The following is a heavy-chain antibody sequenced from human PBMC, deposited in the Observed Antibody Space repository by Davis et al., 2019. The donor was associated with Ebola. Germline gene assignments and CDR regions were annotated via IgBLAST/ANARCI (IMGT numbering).Heavy chain of an antibody. J-gene: IGHJ4*02. CDR1: GGTFSSYD. Sequence: ASVKVSCKASGGTFSSYDISWVRQAPGQGLEWMGWISAYNGNTNYAQKLQGRVTMTTDTSTSTAYMELRSLRSDDTAVYYCARDRAPDYCTGGVCYESPLDYWGQGTLVTVSS. CDR3: ARDRAPDYCTGGVCYESPLDY. V-gene: IGHV1-18*01. CDR2: ISAYNGNT. D-gene: IGHD2-8*02.